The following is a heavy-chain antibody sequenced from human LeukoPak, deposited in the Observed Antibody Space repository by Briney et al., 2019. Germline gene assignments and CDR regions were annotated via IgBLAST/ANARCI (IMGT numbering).Heavy chain of an antibody. D-gene: IGHD4-17*01. CDR3: AREGAYRTYGDYSPFDF. CDR2: THYSGNT. V-gene: IGHV4-39*07. Sequence: PSETLSLTCVVPGDSVSSTNYYWGWIRQPPGKGLEWIGTTHYSGNTYYNPSLKSRVTISLDTSKNQFSLRLNSVTAADTAVYYCAREGAYRTYGDYSPFDFWGQGTLVTVSS. J-gene: IGHJ5*01. CDR1: GDSVSSTNYY.